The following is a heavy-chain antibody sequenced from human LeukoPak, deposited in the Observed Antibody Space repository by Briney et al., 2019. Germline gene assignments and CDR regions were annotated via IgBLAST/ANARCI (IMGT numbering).Heavy chain of an antibody. V-gene: IGHV1-18*01. Sequence: ASVKVSCKASGYTFTSYGISWGRQAPGQGLEWMGWISAYNGNTNYAQKSQGRVTMTTDTSTSTAYMELRRLRSDDTAVYYCARDTAVVVPAAIRPNWFDPWGQGTLVTVSS. CDR2: ISAYNGNT. J-gene: IGHJ5*02. D-gene: IGHD2-2*02. CDR1: GYTFTSYG. CDR3: ARDTAVVVPAAIRPNWFDP.